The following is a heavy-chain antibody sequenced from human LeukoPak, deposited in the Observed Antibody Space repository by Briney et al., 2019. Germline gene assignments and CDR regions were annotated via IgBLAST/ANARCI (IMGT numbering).Heavy chain of an antibody. D-gene: IGHD3-10*01. V-gene: IGHV4-59*01. CDR2: IYYSGST. CDR1: GGSINSYY. J-gene: IGHJ6*02. Sequence: SETLSLTCTVSGGSINSYYWTWIRQPPGKGLEWIGYIYYSGSTHYNPSLNSRVTISMDTSKNHFSLKLSSVTAADTAIYYCARTSRHFYGSGSNLTPWPADMDVWGQGTKGTVSS. CDR3: ARTSRHFYGSGSNLTPWPADMDV.